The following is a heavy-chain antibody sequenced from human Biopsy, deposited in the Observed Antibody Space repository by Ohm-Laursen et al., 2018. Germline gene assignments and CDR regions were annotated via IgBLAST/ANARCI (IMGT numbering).Heavy chain of an antibody. J-gene: IGHJ5*01. CDR1: GFTFSSYA. V-gene: IGHV3-23*01. D-gene: IGHD3-22*01. CDR2: ITGSGGST. CDR3: AKSPGITMMTNWFDS. Sequence: SLRLSCAASGFTFSSYAMNWVRQAPGKGLEWVSGITGSGGSTYYTDSVKGRFTISRDNSKNTLYLQMNSLRAEDTAVYYCAKSPGITMMTNWFDSWGQGTLVTVSS.